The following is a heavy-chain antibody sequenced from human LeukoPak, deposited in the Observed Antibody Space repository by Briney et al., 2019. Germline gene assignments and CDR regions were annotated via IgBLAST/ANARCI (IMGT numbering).Heavy chain of an antibody. J-gene: IGHJ4*02. CDR1: GFTFSDYY. Sequence: GWSLSLSCASSGFTFSDYYMSWLRQAAGKGLDGVSYISSSGSNIYYAGSVKGRFTISRDNAKNSLYLQMNSLRAEDTAVYYRARLRFLEWLPTYFVYWGQGTLVTVSS. V-gene: IGHV3-11*01. CDR3: ARLRFLEWLPTYFVY. CDR2: ISSSGSNI. D-gene: IGHD3-3*01.